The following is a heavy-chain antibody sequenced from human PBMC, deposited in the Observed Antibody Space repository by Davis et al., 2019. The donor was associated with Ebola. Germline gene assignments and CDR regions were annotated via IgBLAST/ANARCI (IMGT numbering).Heavy chain of an antibody. CDR3: ARDRLYSSSWYSPRTDNWFDP. J-gene: IGHJ5*02. D-gene: IGHD6-13*01. Sequence: SVKVSCKASGGTFSSYAISWVRQAPGQGLEWMGGIIPIFGTANYAQKFQGRVTITADESTSTAYMELSSLRSEDTAVYYCARDRLYSSSWYSPRTDNWFDPWGQGTLVTVSS. CDR1: GGTFSSYA. CDR2: IIPIFGTA. V-gene: IGHV1-69*13.